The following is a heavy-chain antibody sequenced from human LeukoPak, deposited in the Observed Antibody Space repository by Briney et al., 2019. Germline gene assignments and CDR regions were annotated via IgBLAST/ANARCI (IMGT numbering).Heavy chain of an antibody. J-gene: IGHJ5*02. CDR3: ARIGGDYSNLNWFDP. V-gene: IGHV1-2*02. Sequence: ASVNVSCKASGYTFTGYCIHWVRQAAGHGLEWMGRINPNSGGTNYAQKFQGRVTMTRDTSISTAYMELSSLRSDDTAMYYCARIGGDYSNLNWFDPWGQGTLVTVSS. D-gene: IGHD4-11*01. CDR2: INPNSGGT. CDR1: GYTFTGYC.